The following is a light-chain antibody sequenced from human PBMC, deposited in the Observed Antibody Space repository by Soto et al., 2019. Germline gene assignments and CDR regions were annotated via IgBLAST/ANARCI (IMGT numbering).Light chain of an antibody. CDR3: QQYGSSTWT. V-gene: IGKV3-20*01. Sequence: EIVLTQSPGTLSLSPGERATLSCRASQSVASRNLAWYQQKSGQAPRLLIYGASSRAIHTPDRFSGSGSGTDFTLTISRLEPEDFAVYYCQQYGSSTWTFGQGTKVDIK. CDR2: GAS. J-gene: IGKJ1*01. CDR1: QSVASRN.